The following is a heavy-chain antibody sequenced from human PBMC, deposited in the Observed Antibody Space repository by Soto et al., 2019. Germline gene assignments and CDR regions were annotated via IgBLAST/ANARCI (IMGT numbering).Heavy chain of an antibody. CDR1: GDSVSSDY. CDR2: IYKSGST. J-gene: IGHJ6*02. D-gene: IGHD6-13*01. Sequence: PSETLSLTCSVSGDSVSSDYWSWIRQPPGKGLEWIGYIYKSGSTNYNPSLESRLIMSVDTSSNEFSLKLSSVTAADTAVYYCARGRQQLIDGMDVWGQGTTVTVSS. CDR3: ARGRQQLIDGMDV. V-gene: IGHV4-59*02.